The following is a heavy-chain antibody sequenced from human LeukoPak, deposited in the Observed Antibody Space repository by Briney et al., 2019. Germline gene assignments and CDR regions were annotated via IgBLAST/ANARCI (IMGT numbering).Heavy chain of an antibody. CDR3: ARHDLVGNDY. Sequence: PSETLSLTCTVSGGSISSSSYYWGWIRQPPGKELEWFGNIYYSGSSYYNPSLKSRVTIYVDTSKNQFSLRLISVTAADTAVYYCARHDLVGNDYWGQGTLVTVLS. V-gene: IGHV4-39*01. J-gene: IGHJ4*02. CDR2: IYYSGSS. CDR1: GGSISSSSYY.